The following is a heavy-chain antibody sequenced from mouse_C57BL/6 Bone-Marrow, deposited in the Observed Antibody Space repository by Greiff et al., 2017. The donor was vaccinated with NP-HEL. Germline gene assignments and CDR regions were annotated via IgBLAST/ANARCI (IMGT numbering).Heavy chain of an antibody. CDR1: GFSLTSYG. V-gene: IGHV2-2*01. CDR3: ARHYYGSSYAFAY. J-gene: IGHJ3*01. CDR2: IWSGGST. Sequence: QVQLQQSGPGLVQPSQSLSITCTVSGFSLTSYGVHWVRQSPGKGLEWLGVIWSGGSTDYNAAFISRLSISKDNSKSQVFFKMNSLQAEDTAIYYCARHYYGSSYAFAYWGQGTLVTVSA. D-gene: IGHD1-1*01.